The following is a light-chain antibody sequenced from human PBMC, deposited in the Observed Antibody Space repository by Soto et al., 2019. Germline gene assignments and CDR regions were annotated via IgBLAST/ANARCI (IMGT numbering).Light chain of an antibody. J-gene: IGKJ1*01. CDR2: GAS. CDR3: HQYNQWPLWT. V-gene: IGKV3-15*01. Sequence: EVVMTQSPVTLSVSPGESATLSCRASQGVRNNLAWYQQRPGQAPRLLIYGASTRAAGIPARFSGSGSETEFTLTIRSLQSEDFAVYYCHQYNQWPLWTFGQETKVEI. CDR1: QGVRNN.